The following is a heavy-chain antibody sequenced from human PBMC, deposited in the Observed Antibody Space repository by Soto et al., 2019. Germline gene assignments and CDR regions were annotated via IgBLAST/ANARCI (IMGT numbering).Heavy chain of an antibody. D-gene: IGHD3-9*01. CDR3: AREAGNDILTGYFPLYYFDY. CDR2: IYTSGST. CDR1: GGSISSYY. V-gene: IGHV4-4*07. J-gene: IGHJ4*02. Sequence: SETLSLTCTVSGGSISSYYWSWIRQPAGKGLDWIGRIYTSGSTNYNPSLKSRVTMSVDTSKNQFSLKLSSVTAADTAVYNCAREAGNDILTGYFPLYYFDYWGQGTLVTVSS.